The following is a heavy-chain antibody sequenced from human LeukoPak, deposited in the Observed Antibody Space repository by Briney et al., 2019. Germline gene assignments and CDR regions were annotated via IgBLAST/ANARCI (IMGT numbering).Heavy chain of an antibody. Sequence: GGSLRLSCAASGFTFSSYAMSWVRQAPGKGLELVSAIGGSGGSTCYADSVKGRFTISRDNSKNTLYLQMNSLRAEDTAVYYCASTTGDQGYYFDYWGQGTLVTVSS. V-gene: IGHV3-23*01. CDR1: GFTFSSYA. CDR3: ASTTGDQGYYFDY. CDR2: IGGSGGST. D-gene: IGHD7-27*01. J-gene: IGHJ4*02.